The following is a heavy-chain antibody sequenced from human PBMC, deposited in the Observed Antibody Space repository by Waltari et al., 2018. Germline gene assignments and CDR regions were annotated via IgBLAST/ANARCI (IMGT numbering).Heavy chain of an antibody. J-gene: IGHJ1*01. CDR1: GYSFTDQL. CDR2: VDPEDGET. Sequence: EVHLTQSGAEVKKPGATVKISCQASGYSFTDQLLHWVRQAPGKGPEWIGRVDPEDGETTLAEKFEGRVTITADTSTDTAYMDLSRLRSEDTALYYCMTLPIFGLVIKNYWGQGTLVTVSS. D-gene: IGHD3-3*01. CDR3: MTLPIFGLVIKNY. V-gene: IGHV1-69-2*01.